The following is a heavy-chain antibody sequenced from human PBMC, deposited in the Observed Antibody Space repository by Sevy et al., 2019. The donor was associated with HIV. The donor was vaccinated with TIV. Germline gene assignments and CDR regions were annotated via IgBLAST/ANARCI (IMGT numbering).Heavy chain of an antibody. CDR3: AKDMGGYSSSRPAMLFDI. D-gene: IGHD6-13*01. J-gene: IGHJ3*02. V-gene: IGHV3-9*01. CDR1: GFTFDDYA. Sequence: QLGGSLRLSCAASGFTFDDYAMHWVRQAPGKGLEWVSGISWNSGSIGYADSVKGRFPISRDNAKNSLYLQMNSLIAEDTALYYCAKDMGGYSSSRPAMLFDIWGQGTMVTVSS. CDR2: ISWNSGSI.